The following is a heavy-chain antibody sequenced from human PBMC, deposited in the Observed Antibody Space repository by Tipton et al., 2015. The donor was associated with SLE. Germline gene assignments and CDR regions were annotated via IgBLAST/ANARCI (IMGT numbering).Heavy chain of an antibody. V-gene: IGHV4-59*12. CDR1: GGSISSYY. D-gene: IGHD3-22*01. CDR3: ARRSRYYYDSSGYYPEDRPFDY. Sequence: GLVKPSETLSLTCTVSGGSISSYYWSWIRQPPGKGLEWIGYIYYSGSTNYNPSLKSRVTISVDTSKNQFSLKLSSVTAADTAVFYCARRSRYYYDSSGYYPEDRPFDYWGQGTLVTVSS. J-gene: IGHJ4*02. CDR2: IYYSGST.